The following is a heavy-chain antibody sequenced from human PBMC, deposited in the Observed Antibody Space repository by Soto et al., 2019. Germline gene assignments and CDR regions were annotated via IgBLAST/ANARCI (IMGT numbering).Heavy chain of an antibody. D-gene: IGHD2-2*02. J-gene: IGHJ6*02. Sequence: GASVKVSCKASGYTFSGYYIHWLRQAPGQGLEWMVWINPNSGGTNYAQKFQGRVTVTRDTPTSTAYMELSRLTSDDTAVYYCARSLTEGYCTITGCYTRPLYGMDVWGQGTTVTVSS. CDR2: INPNSGGT. CDR1: GYTFSGYY. V-gene: IGHV1-2*02. CDR3: ARSLTEGYCTITGCYTRPLYGMDV.